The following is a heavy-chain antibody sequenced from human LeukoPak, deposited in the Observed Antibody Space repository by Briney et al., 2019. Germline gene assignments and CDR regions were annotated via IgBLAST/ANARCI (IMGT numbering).Heavy chain of an antibody. J-gene: IGHJ4*02. Sequence: GGSLRLSCAASGFTFSSYSMNWVRQAPGKGLEWVSYISSSSSTIYYADSVKGRFTISRDNAKNSLYLQMNSLRDEDTAVYYCASDWNYRANTSRDYWGQGTLVTVSS. V-gene: IGHV3-48*02. CDR1: GFTFSSYS. D-gene: IGHD1-7*01. CDR2: ISSSSSTI. CDR3: ASDWNYRANTSRDY.